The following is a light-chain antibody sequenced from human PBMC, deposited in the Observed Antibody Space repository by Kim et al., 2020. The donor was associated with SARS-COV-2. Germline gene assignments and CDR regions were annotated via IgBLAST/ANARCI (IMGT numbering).Light chain of an antibody. CDR3: QQSYITPFT. V-gene: IGKV1-39*01. J-gene: IGKJ3*01. Sequence: DIQMTQSPSSLSASVGDRVTITCRTTQSISSHLNWYQQKPGRAPRLLISAASTLQGGVPSRFSGSGSETDFTLTISSLQPEDFATYFCQQSYITPFTFGPGTKVDIK. CDR1: QSISSH. CDR2: AAS.